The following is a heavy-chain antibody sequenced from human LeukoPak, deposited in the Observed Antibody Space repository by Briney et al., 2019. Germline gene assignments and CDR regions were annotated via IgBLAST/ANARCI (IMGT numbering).Heavy chain of an antibody. CDR1: GFTFDDYT. CDR3: AKDKGPSGSPFDY. CDR2: ISWDGGST. D-gene: IGHD1-26*01. V-gene: IGHV3-43*01. J-gene: IGHJ4*02. Sequence: GGSLRLSCAASGFTFDDYTMHWVRQAPGKGLEWVSLISWDGGSTYYADSVKGRFTISRDNGKNSLYLQMNSLRTEDTALYYCAKDKGPSGSPFDYWGQGTLVTVSS.